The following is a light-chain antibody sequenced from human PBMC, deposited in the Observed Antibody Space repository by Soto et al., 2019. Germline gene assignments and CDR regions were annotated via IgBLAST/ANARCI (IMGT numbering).Light chain of an antibody. J-gene: IGLJ3*02. Sequence: QSALTQPASVSGSPGQSITISCTGTSSDVGGYNYVSWYHQHPGNAPKLMIYEVSNRPSGVSNRFSGSKAGNTASLTISGLQAEDEADYYCSSYTSSSSGVFGGGTKLTVL. V-gene: IGLV2-14*01. CDR2: EVS. CDR1: SSDVGGYNY. CDR3: SSYTSSSSGV.